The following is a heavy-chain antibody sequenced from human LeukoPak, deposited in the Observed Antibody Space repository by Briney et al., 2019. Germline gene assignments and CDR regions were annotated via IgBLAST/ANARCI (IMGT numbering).Heavy chain of an antibody. CDR3: ARHGSGPVGATNY. V-gene: IGHV4-39*01. J-gene: IGHJ4*02. CDR2: IYYTGGT. D-gene: IGHD1-26*01. Sequence: SETLSLTCTVSGGSISSSSYYWGWLRQPPGKGLEWIGSIYYTGGTYYNPSLKSRVTISVDTSKNQFSLNLSSVTAADTAVYYCARHGSGPVGATNYWGQGTLVTVSS. CDR1: GGSISSSSYY.